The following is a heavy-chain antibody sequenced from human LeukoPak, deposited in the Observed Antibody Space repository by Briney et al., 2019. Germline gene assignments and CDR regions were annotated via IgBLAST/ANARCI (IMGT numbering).Heavy chain of an antibody. V-gene: IGHV4-34*01. J-gene: IGHJ4*02. CDR3: ARGGVRGVMWRGY. D-gene: IGHD3-10*02. Sequence: SETLSLTCAVYGGSFSGYYWSWIRPPPGKGLEWIGEINHSGSTNYNPSLKSRVTISVDTSKNQFSLKLSSVTAADTAVYYCARGGVRGVMWRGYWGQGTLVTVSS. CDR2: INHSGST. CDR1: GGSFSGYY.